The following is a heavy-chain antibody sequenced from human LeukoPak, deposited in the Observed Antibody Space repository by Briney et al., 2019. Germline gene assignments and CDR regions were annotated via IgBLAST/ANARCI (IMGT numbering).Heavy chain of an antibody. J-gene: IGHJ5*02. D-gene: IGHD5-12*01. V-gene: IGHV3-23*03. CDR3: AKDGYSGYDPNWFDP. CDR2: IYSGGST. Sequence: GGSLRLSCAASGFTFSSYAMSWVRQAPGKGLEWVSVIYSGGSTYYADSVKGRFTISRDNSKNTLYLQMNSLRAEDTAVYYCAKDGYSGYDPNWFDPWGQGTLVTVSS. CDR1: GFTFSSYA.